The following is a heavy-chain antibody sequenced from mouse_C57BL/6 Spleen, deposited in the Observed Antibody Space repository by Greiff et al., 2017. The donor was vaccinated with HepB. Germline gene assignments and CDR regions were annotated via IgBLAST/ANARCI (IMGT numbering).Heavy chain of an antibody. J-gene: IGHJ4*01. CDR1: GYTFTSYW. CDR3: AKAMEY. Sequence: VQLQQPGAELVKPGASVKLSCKASGYTFTSYWMQWVKQRPGQGLEWIGEIDPSDSYTNYNQKFKGKATLTVDTSSSTAYMQLSSLTSEDSAVYYCAKAMEYWGQGTSVTVSS. V-gene: IGHV1-50*01. CDR2: IDPSDSYT.